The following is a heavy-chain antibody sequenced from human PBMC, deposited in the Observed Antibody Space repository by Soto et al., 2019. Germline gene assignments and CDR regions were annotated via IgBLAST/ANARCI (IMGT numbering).Heavy chain of an antibody. CDR1: GYSFTSYW. D-gene: IGHD5-12*01. V-gene: IGHV5-10-1*01. CDR2: IDPSDSYT. Sequence: GESLKISCKGSGYSFTSYWISWVRQMPGKGLEWMGRIDPSDSYTNYSPSFQGHVTISADKSISTAYLQWSSLKASDTAMYYCARSGVATITRENYGGQGTLVTVSS. CDR3: ARSGVATITRENY. J-gene: IGHJ4*02.